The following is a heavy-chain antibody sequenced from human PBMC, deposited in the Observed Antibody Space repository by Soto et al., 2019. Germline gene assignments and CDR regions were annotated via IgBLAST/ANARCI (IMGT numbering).Heavy chain of an antibody. CDR3: ARETVVTARTPVWDY. V-gene: IGHV3-30-3*01. D-gene: IGHD2-21*02. J-gene: IGHJ4*02. CDR1: GFTFSSYA. Sequence: QVQLVESGGGVVQPGRSLRLSCAASGFTFSSYAMQWVRQAPGKGLEWVAVISYDGSNKYYADSVKGRFTISRDNSKNTRYLQMNSLRAEDTAVYYCARETVVTARTPVWDYWGQGTLVTVSS. CDR2: ISYDGSNK.